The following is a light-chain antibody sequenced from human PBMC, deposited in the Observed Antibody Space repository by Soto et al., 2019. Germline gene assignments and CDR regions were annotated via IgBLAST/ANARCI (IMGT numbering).Light chain of an antibody. CDR3: QQYGSSPLT. V-gene: IGKV3-20*01. CDR2: GAS. J-gene: IGKJ4*01. Sequence: ESVLTQSPGTLSLSPGERATLSCRASQSVSSSYLAWYQQKPGQAPRLLIYGASSRATGIPDRFSGSGSGTDFTLTISRLEPEDFAVYYCQQYGSSPLTFGGGTKVE. CDR1: QSVSSSY.